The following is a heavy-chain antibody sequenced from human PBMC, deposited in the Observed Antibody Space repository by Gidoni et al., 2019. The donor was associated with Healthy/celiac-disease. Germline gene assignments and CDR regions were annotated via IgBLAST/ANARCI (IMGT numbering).Heavy chain of an antibody. CDR1: GFSLSNARMG. CDR3: ARIRGVKKGSDFDY. V-gene: IGHV2-26*01. Sequence: QVTLKESRPVLVKPTETLTPTCTVSGFSLSNARMGVSWIRQPPGKALEWLAHIFSNDEKSYSTSLKSRLTISKDTSKSQVVLTMTNMDPVDTATYYCARIRGVKKGSDFDYWGQGTLVTVSS. D-gene: IGHD3-10*01. J-gene: IGHJ4*02. CDR2: IFSNDEK.